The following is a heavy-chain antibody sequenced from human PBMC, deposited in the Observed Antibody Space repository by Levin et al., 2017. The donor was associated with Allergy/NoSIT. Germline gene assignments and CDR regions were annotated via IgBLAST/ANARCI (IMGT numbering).Heavy chain of an antibody. CDR2: ISAYNGNT. D-gene: IGHD6-19*01. V-gene: IGHV1-18*01. Sequence: GASVKVSCKASGYTFTSYGISWVRQAPGQGLEWMGWISAYNGNTNYAQKLQGRVTMTTDTSTSTAYMELRSLRSDDTAVYYCARDKGIAVAGSGPNWFDPWGQGTLVTVSS. CDR1: GYTFTSYG. CDR3: ARDKGIAVAGSGPNWFDP. J-gene: IGHJ5*02.